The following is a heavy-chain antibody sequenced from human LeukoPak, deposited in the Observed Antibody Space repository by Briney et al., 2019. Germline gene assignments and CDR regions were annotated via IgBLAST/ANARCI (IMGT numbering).Heavy chain of an antibody. D-gene: IGHD3-10*01. Sequence: GGSLRLSCAASGFTFSSYGMHWVRQAPGKGLEWVAVIYSGGSTYYADSVKGRFTISRDNSKNTLYLQMNSLRAEDTAVYYCAWPGGAYYYYMDVWGKGTTVTVSS. CDR1: GFTFSSYG. CDR3: AWPGGAYYYYMDV. J-gene: IGHJ6*03. CDR2: IYSGGST. V-gene: IGHV3-NL1*01.